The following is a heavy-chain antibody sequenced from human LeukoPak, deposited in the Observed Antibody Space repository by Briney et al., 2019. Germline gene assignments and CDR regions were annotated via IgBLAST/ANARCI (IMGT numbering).Heavy chain of an antibody. CDR1: GFTFSSYW. CDR3: ARDDMRGGAAFDY. CDR2: IKQDGSEK. Sequence: PGGSLRLSCAASGFTFSSYWMSWVRQAPGKGLEWVANIKQDGSEKYYVDSVKGRFTISRDNAKNSLYLQMNSLRAEDTAVYYCARDDMRGGAAFDYWGQGTLVTVSS. D-gene: IGHD3-16*01. V-gene: IGHV3-7*01. J-gene: IGHJ4*02.